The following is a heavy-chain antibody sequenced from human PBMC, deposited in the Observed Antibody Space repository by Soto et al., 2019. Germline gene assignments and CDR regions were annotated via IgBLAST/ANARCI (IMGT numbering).Heavy chain of an antibody. J-gene: IGHJ2*01. CDR1: GGTFSSYT. CDR3: ASSYSSSWYGDWYFDL. D-gene: IGHD6-13*01. Sequence: QVQLVQSGAEVKKPGSSVKVSCKASGGTFSSYTISWVRQAPGQGLEWMGRIIPILGIANYAQKFQGRVTITADKSTGTAYMELSSLRSEDTAVYYCASSYSSSWYGDWYFDLWGRGTLVTVSA. CDR2: IIPILGIA. V-gene: IGHV1-69*02.